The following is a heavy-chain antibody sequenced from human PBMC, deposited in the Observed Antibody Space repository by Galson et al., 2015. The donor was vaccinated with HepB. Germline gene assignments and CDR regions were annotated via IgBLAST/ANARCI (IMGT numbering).Heavy chain of an antibody. D-gene: IGHD4-17*01. Sequence: SVKVSCKASGYTFTGYYMHWVRQAPGQGLEWMGRINPNSGGTNYAQKFQGRVTMTRDTSISTAYMELSRLRSDDTAVYYCARANIAHGWFDYWGQGTLVTVSS. V-gene: IGHV1-2*06. CDR2: INPNSGGT. J-gene: IGHJ4*02. CDR1: GYTFTGYY. CDR3: ARANIAHGWFDY.